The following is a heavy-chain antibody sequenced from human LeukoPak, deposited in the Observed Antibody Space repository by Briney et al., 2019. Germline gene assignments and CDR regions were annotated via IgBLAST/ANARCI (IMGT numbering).Heavy chain of an antibody. CDR2: IHHSGST. D-gene: IGHD2-21*02. J-gene: IGHJ4*02. CDR1: GYSISSAYY. CDR3: ARLGYCGGDCYF. V-gene: IGHV4-38-2*02. Sequence: SETLSLTCTVSGYSISSAYYWGWIRQPPGKELEWIGTIHHSGSTYYNPSLKSRVTISVDTSKNQFSLKLSSVTAADTAVYYCARLGYCGGDCYFWGQGTLVTVSS.